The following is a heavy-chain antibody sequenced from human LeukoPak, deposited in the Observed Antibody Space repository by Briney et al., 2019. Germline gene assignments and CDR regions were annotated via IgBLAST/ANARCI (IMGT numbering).Heavy chain of an antibody. D-gene: IGHD2-2*01. V-gene: IGHV7-4-1*01. CDR3: AREGMGCSSTSCYQGWFDP. J-gene: IGHJ5*02. CDR1: GYTFTRYA. Sequence: GASVKVSCKASGYTFTRYAMNWVRQAPGQGLEWMGWINTNAGNPTCAQGFTGRFVFSLDTSVSTAYLQIGSLKAEDTAVYYCAREGMGCSSTSCYQGWFDPWGQGTLVTVSS. CDR2: INTNAGNP.